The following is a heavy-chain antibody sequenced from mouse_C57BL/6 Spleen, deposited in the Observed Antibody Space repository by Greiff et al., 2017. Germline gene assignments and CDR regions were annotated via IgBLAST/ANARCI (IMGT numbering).Heavy chain of an antibody. D-gene: IGHD1-1*02. J-gene: IGHJ2*01. CDR3: ARGGYGGFDY. CDR1: GYAFSSSW. Sequence: QVQLQQSGPELVKPGASVKISCKASGYAFSSSWMNWVKQRPGKGLEWIGRINPGDGGTNYNGKFKGKATLTADKSSSTAYMHLSSLTSEYSAVYFCARGGYGGFDYGGQGTTLTVSA. CDR2: INPGDGGT. V-gene: IGHV1-82*01.